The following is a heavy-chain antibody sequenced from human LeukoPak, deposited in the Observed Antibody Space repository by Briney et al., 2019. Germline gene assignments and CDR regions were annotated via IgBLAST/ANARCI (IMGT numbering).Heavy chain of an antibody. CDR3: AGVVAATYYYYGMDV. D-gene: IGHD2-15*01. Sequence: RAASVKVSCKASGYTFTSYGISWVRQAPGQGLEWMGWISAYNGNTNYAQKLQGRVTMTTDTSTSTAYMELRSLRSDDTAVYYCAGVVAATYYYYGMDVWGQGTTVTVSS. CDR2: ISAYNGNT. CDR1: GYTFTSYG. J-gene: IGHJ6*02. V-gene: IGHV1-18*01.